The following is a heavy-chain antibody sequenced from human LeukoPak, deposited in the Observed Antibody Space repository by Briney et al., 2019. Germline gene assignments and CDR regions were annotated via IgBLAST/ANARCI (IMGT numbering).Heavy chain of an antibody. CDR3: ASADSSSLGPRYFDY. CDR1: GGTFSSYA. Sequence: SVEVSCKASGGTFSSYAISWVRQAPGQGLEWMGRIIPILGIANYAQKFQGRVTINADKSTSTAYMELSSLRSEDTAVYYCASADSSSLGPRYFDYWGQGTLVTVSS. V-gene: IGHV1-69*04. D-gene: IGHD6-13*01. J-gene: IGHJ4*02. CDR2: IIPILGIA.